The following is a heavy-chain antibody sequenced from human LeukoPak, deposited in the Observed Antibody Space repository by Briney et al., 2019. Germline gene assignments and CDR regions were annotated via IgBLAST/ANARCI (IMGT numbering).Heavy chain of an antibody. V-gene: IGHV3-30-3*01. CDR2: ISYDGSNK. J-gene: IGHJ1*01. CDR1: GFTFSSYA. D-gene: IGHD3-22*01. CDR3: AKDSYYDSSGYYNAEYFQH. Sequence: PGRSLRLSCAASGFTFSSYAMHWVRQAPGKGLEWVAVISYDGSNKYYADSVKGRFTISRDNSKNTLYLQMNSLRAEDTAVYYCAKDSYYDSSGYYNAEYFQHWGQGTLVTVSS.